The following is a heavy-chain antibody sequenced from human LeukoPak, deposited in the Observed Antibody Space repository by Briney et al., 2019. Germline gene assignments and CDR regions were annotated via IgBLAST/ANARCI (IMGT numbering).Heavy chain of an antibody. J-gene: IGHJ4*02. D-gene: IGHD3-9*01. V-gene: IGHV3-21*01. CDR2: ISSSSSYI. CDR1: GFTFSSYS. CDR3: ARVVLTGYDFDY. Sequence: GGSLRLSCAASGFTFSSYSMNWVRQAPGKGLEWVSSISSSSSYIYYADSVKGRYTISRDNAKNSLYLQMNSLRAEDTAVYYCARVVLTGYDFDYWGQGTLVTVSS.